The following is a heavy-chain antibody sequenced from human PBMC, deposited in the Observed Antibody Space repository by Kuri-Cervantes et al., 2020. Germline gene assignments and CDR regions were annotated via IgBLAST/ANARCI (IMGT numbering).Heavy chain of an antibody. D-gene: IGHD2-15*01. V-gene: IGHV3-30-3*01. CDR1: GFTFSSYA. CDR3: ARGGVVVVAATPY. J-gene: IGHJ4*02. Sequence: GESLKISCAASGFTFSSYAMHWVRQAPGKGLEWVAVISYDGSNKYYADSVKGRFTISRDNSKNTLYLQMNSLRAEDTAVYYCARGGVVVVAATPYWGQGTLVTVSS. CDR2: ISYDGSNK.